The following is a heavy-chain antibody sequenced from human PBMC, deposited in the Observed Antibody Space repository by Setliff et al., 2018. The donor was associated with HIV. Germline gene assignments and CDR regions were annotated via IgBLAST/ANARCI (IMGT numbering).Heavy chain of an antibody. CDR2: VSYTGTT. V-gene: IGHV4-59*12. D-gene: IGHD4-17*01. CDR3: VRDDYGYNGKGFDY. Sequence: SETLSLTCTVSSGSISTYYWSWIRQPPGKGLEWIGFVSYTGTTRYSPSLKSRVTISVDTSKNQFSLKLSSVTAADTAVYYCVRDDYGYNGKGFDYWGPGTLVTVSS. CDR1: SGSISTYY. J-gene: IGHJ4*02.